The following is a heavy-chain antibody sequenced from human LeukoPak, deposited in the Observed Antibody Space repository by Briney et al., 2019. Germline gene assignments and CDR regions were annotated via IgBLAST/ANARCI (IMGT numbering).Heavy chain of an antibody. J-gene: IGHJ3*02. CDR3: ARDLYDSSESAFDI. V-gene: IGHV3-30-3*01. Sequence: GRSLRLSCAASGFTFSNYAMHWVRQAPGKGLEWVAVISYDGSNKYYADSVKGRFTISRDNSKNTLYLQMNSLRAEDTAVYYCARDLYDSSESAFDIWGQGTMVTVSS. D-gene: IGHD3-22*01. CDR1: GFTFSNYA. CDR2: ISYDGSNK.